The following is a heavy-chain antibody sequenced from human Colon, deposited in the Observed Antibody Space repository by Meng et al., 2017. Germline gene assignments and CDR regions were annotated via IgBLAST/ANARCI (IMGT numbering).Heavy chain of an antibody. V-gene: IGHV4-59*08. CDR2: ISQSGTT. Sequence: VRLEESGPGRLRPSKTLYLTCTVSGVSVTNNYWNWIRQPPGKGLEWIGEISQSGTTYYNPSLKSRVTITGDWSKNQFSLNLNSVTAADTALYYCVRQGMTSYSWGYWGQGTLVTVSS. CDR1: GVSVTNNY. CDR3: VRQGMTSYSWGY. J-gene: IGHJ4*02. D-gene: IGHD3-9*01.